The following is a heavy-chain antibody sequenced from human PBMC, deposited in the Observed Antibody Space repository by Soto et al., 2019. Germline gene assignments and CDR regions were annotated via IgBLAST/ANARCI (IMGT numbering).Heavy chain of an antibody. CDR3: ARGFPGYDILTGEFDY. D-gene: IGHD3-9*01. CDR1: GGSFSGYY. J-gene: IGHJ4*02. Sequence: SETLSLTCAFYGGSFSGYYWSWIRQPPGKGLEWIGEINHSGSTNYNPSLKSRVTISVDTSKNQFSLKLSSVTAADTAVYYCARGFPGYDILTGEFDYWGQGTLVT. V-gene: IGHV4-34*01. CDR2: INHSGST.